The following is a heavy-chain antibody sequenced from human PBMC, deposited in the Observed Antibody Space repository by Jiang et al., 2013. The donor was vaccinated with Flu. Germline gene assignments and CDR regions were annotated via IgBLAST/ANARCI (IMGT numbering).Heavy chain of an antibody. CDR3: ARPTKPTYYYGSGSYSD. CDR2: IDPSDSYT. J-gene: IGHJ4*02. Sequence: SLRISCKGSGYSFTSYWISWVRQMPGKGLEWMGRIDPSDSYTNYSPSFQGHVTISADKSISTAYLQWSSLKASDTAMYYCARPTKPTYYYGSGSYSDWGQGTLVTVSS. D-gene: IGHD3-10*01. CDR1: GYSFTSYW. V-gene: IGHV5-10-1*01.